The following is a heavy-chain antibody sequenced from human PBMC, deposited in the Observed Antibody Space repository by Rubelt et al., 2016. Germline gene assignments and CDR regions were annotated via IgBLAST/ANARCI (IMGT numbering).Heavy chain of an antibody. Sequence: QVQLVQSGAEVKKPGASVKVSCKASGYTFTSYAMHWVRQAPGQRLEWVGWNNAGNGNTKYSQKFQGRVTITRDTSAGTAYMELSSLRSEDTAVYYCARGDIVVVVAASNPLDYWGQGTLVTVSS. CDR1: GYTFTSYA. CDR2: NNAGNGNT. CDR3: ARGDIVVVVAASNPLDY. V-gene: IGHV1-3*01. D-gene: IGHD2-15*01. J-gene: IGHJ4*02.